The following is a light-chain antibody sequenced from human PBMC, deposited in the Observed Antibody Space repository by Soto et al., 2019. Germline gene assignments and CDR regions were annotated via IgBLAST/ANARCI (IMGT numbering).Light chain of an antibody. CDR2: KAS. V-gene: IGKV1-5*03. Sequence: DIQLTQSPSTLSASIVDRAAITCLASQSISTWLAWYQQKPGKAPKLLIYKASTLQFGVPSRFSGSGSGAAFTLTISSLQADDFATYYCQQLNSYPITFGQGTKVDIK. CDR1: QSISTW. CDR3: QQLNSYPIT. J-gene: IGKJ1*01.